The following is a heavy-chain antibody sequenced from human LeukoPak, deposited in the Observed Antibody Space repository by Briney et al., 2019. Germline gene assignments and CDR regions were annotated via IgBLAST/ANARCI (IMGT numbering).Heavy chain of an antibody. CDR3: ARVGSGYYSFYFDY. CDR1: GYTFTGYY. V-gene: IGHV1-2*02. Sequence: ASVKVSCKASGYTFTGYYMHWVRQAPGQGLEWMGWINPNSGGTNYAQKFRGRVTMTRDTSISTAYMELSRLRSDDTAVYYCARVGSGYYSFYFDYWGQGTLVTVSS. D-gene: IGHD3-22*01. J-gene: IGHJ4*02. CDR2: INPNSGGT.